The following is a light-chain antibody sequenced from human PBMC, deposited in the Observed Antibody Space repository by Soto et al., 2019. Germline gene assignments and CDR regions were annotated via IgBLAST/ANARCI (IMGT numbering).Light chain of an antibody. Sequence: DIQMTQSPSSLSASVGDRVTVTCRTSQNIYNYLNWYQQKPGKAPKLLIYAASSVQSVVPLRFSGTGSGAYFTLTISSLQPEDFATDYCEQTYSTPVTVGQGTRLDFK. CDR1: QNIYNY. V-gene: IGKV1-39*01. J-gene: IGKJ5*01. CDR3: EQTYSTPVT. CDR2: AAS.